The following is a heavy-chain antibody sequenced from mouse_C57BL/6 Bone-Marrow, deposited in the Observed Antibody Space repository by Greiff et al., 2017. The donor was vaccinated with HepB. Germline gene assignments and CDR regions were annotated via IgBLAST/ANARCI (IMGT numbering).Heavy chain of an antibody. J-gene: IGHJ3*01. CDR1: GFTFSSYA. V-gene: IGHV5-4*03. CDR3: ARRRDGFAY. CDR2: ISDGGSYT. Sequence: EVQLVESGGGLVKPGGSLKLSCAASGFTFSSYAMSWVRQTPEKRLEWVATISDGGSYTYYPDNVKGRFTMSRDNAKNNLYLQMSHLKSEDTAMYYCARRRDGFAYWGQGTLVTVSA. D-gene: IGHD1-1*01.